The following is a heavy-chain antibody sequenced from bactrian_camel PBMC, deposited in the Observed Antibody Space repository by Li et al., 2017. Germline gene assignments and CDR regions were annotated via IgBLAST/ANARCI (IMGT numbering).Heavy chain of an antibody. V-gene: IGHV3S6*01. D-gene: IGHD4*01. CDR2: ISMDGDET. CDR3: IRENYVHWY. CDR1: GSTERGC. J-gene: IGHJ4*01. Sequence: HVQLVESGGGSVQSGGSLTLSCTALGSTERGCMGWFRQARGKGLEWVSSISMDGDETAYADSLKGRFTISRDNAKNTLYLQLNSLKTEDTAMYYCIRENYVHWYWGQGTQVTVS.